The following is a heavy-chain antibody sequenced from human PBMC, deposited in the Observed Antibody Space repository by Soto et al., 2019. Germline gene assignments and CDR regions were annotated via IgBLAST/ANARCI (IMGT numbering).Heavy chain of an antibody. Sequence: GASVKVSCKASGYTFTGYYMHWVRQAPGQGLKWMGWISAYNGNTNYAQKLQGRVTMTTDTSTSTAYMELRSLRSDDTAVYYCARDRGYYGSGSYRRYFDYWGQGTLVTVSS. D-gene: IGHD3-10*01. V-gene: IGHV1-18*04. CDR3: ARDRGYYGSGSYRRYFDY. CDR2: ISAYNGNT. J-gene: IGHJ4*02. CDR1: GYTFTGYY.